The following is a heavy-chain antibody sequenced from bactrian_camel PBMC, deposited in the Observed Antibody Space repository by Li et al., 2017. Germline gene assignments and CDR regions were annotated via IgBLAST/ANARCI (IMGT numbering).Heavy chain of an antibody. Sequence: EVQLVESGGGSVQAGGSLRLSCAASGYTDCSYDMSWYRQAPGKEREFVSAIDTDGSTSYADSVKGRFTIARDAAKVAVHLKMDNLQPEDSAMYYCATGGALSLWWFSGHAVDSWGEGTQVTVS. J-gene: IGHJ7*01. V-gene: IGHV3S10*01. CDR2: IDTDGST. CDR1: GYTDCSYD. D-gene: IGHD2*01.